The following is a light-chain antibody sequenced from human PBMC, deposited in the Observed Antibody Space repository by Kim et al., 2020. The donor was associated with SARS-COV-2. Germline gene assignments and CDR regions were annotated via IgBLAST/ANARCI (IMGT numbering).Light chain of an antibody. Sequence: SPGQRATLSCRASQSVDTYLAWYQQKPGQAPRLLIYDVSKRATGIPPRFSGSGSGTDFTLVISSLEPEDFAVYYCQQRNIWPPLTFGGGTKVDIK. CDR3: QQRNIWPPLT. J-gene: IGKJ4*01. CDR2: DVS. CDR1: QSVDTY. V-gene: IGKV3-11*01.